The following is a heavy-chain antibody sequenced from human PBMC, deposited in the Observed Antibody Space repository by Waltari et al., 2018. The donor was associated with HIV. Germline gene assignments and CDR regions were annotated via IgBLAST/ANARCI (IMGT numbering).Heavy chain of an antibody. V-gene: IGHV3-30*03. CDR1: GFRFNDHG. CDR2: MSVDGSKI. CDR3: ARDSSRVLWFGESLPT. D-gene: IGHD3-10*01. J-gene: IGHJ4*02. Sequence: QVQVVESGGGVVQPGRSLRLSCAASGFRFNDHGMHWVRQTPGKGLEWVALMSVDGSKIFYAESVRGRFVVSRDNSKKIFYLQMNSLRPDDTAVYFCARDSSRVLWFGESLPTWGQGTLVSVSP.